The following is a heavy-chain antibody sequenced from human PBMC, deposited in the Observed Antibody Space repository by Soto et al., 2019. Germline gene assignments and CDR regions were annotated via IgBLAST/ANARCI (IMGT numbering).Heavy chain of an antibody. CDR1: GFTFSSYG. V-gene: IGHV3-30*18. CDR3: AKDKLSGYASPFDY. Sequence: QVQLVESGGGVVQPGRSLRLSCAASGFTFSSYGMHWVRQAPGKGLEWVAVISYDGSNKYYADSVKGRFTTSRDNSKNPLYLQMNSLRAEDTAVYYCAKDKLSGYASPFDYWGQGPLLTVSS. CDR2: ISYDGSNK. D-gene: IGHD5-12*01. J-gene: IGHJ4*02.